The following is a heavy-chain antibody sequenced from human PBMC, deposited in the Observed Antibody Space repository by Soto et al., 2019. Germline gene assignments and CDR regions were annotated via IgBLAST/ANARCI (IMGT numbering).Heavy chain of an antibody. Sequence: EVQLVESGGGLVKPGGSLRLSCAASGLTFSTYGMNWVRQAPGKGLEWVSSISSGGEYLDYADSVKGRLTISRDNAKNSLYLQLDSLRVEDTAVYYCATDGAAGAFMGVWGQGTTVTVSS. D-gene: IGHD6-13*01. CDR3: ATDGAAGAFMGV. J-gene: IGHJ6*02. CDR2: ISSGGEYL. V-gene: IGHV3-21*06. CDR1: GLTFSTYG.